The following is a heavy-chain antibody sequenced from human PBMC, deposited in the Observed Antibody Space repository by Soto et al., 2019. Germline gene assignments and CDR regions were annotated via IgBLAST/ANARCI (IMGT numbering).Heavy chain of an antibody. CDR3: ASLHIPLFGVVTQWFDY. J-gene: IGHJ4*02. D-gene: IGHD3-3*01. Sequence: GGSLRLSCATSGFTFSNCWMRWVRQAPGKGLVWVANIKHDGSEKYDVDSVKGRFSISRDNAKNSLYLQMNSLRAEDTAVYYCASLHIPLFGVVTQWFDYWGQGALVTVSS. V-gene: IGHV3-7*01. CDR1: GFTFSNCW. CDR2: IKHDGSEK.